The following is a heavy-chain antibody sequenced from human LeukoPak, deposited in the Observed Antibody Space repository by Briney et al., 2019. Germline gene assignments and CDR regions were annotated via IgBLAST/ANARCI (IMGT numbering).Heavy chain of an antibody. D-gene: IGHD6-19*01. CDR3: ASLRQWPHYFDY. CDR1: GGSISSSY. V-gene: IGHV4-59*08. CDR2: IYYSGST. J-gene: IGHJ4*02. Sequence: SETLSLTRTVSGGSISSSYWSWIRQPPRKGLEWIGYIYYSGSTSYNPSLKSRVTISVDTSKNQFSLKLSSVTAADTAVYYCASLRQWPHYFDYWGQGTLVTVSS.